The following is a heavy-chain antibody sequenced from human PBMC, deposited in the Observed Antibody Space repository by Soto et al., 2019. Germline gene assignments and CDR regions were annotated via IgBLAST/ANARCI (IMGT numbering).Heavy chain of an antibody. Sequence: SETLSLTCTVSGGSISSYYWSWIRQPPGKGLEWIGYIYYSGSTNYNPSHKSRVTISVDTSKNLFSLKLSSVTAADTAVYYCARYARLDTFDIWGQGTMVAVSS. CDR1: GGSISSYY. CDR3: ARYARLDTFDI. J-gene: IGHJ3*02. D-gene: IGHD3-22*01. V-gene: IGHV4-59*01. CDR2: IYYSGST.